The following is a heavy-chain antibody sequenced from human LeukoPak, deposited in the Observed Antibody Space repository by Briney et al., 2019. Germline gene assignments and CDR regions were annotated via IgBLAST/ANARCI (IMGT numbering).Heavy chain of an antibody. CDR1: GYSISSGYY. CDR3: ARGLEYSSSWYRRDLGWFDP. CDR2: INHSGST. D-gene: IGHD6-13*01. J-gene: IGHJ5*02. V-gene: IGHV4-38-2*02. Sequence: PSETLSLTCTVSGYSISSGYYWGWIRQPPGKGLEWIGEINHSGSTNYNPSLKSRVTISVDTSKNQFSLKLSSVTAADTAVYYCARGLEYSSSWYRRDLGWFDPWGQGTLVTVSS.